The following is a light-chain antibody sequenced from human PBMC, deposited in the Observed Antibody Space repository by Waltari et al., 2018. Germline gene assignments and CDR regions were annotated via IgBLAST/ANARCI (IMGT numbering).Light chain of an antibody. CDR2: GTS. V-gene: IGKV3-20*01. J-gene: IGKJ1*01. CDR3: QHYVSLPVT. Sequence: EILLPQSPGTLSLSPGDRATLSCRASPSVGRSLAWYQQKPGQPPRLLIYGTSNRATGIPDRFSGGGSGTDFSLTISRLEPEDVAVYYCQHYVSLPVTFGQGTKVEIK. CDR1: PSVGRS.